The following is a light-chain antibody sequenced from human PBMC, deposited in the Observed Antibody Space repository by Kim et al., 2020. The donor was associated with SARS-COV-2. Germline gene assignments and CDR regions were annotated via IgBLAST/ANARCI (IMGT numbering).Light chain of an antibody. CDR3: QQYDSYPRT. V-gene: IGKV1D-16*01. J-gene: IGKJ1*01. Sequence: DIQMTQSPSSLSASVGDRVTITCRASQGISSWLAWYQQKPEKAPKCLIYAASSLQSGVPSRFSGSGSGTDFTLTINSLQPGDFATYYCQQYDSYPRTFGQGTKVDIK. CDR2: AAS. CDR1: QGISSW.